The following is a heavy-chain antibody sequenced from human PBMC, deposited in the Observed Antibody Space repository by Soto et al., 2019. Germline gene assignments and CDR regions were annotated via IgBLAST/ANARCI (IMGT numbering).Heavy chain of an antibody. CDR1: GFSLSTSGMR. D-gene: IGHD4-17*01. V-gene: IGHV2-70*04. CDR3: ERDYGDATNWFDH. CDR2: IDWDDDK. J-gene: IGHJ5*02. Sequence: SGPTLVNPTQTLTLTCTFSGFSLSTSGMRVSWIRQPPGKALELLARIDWDDDKFYSTSLKSRLTISKGTSKNQVILTMTNMDPVDTAKYHGERDYGDATNWFDHRGPRTLVTVSS.